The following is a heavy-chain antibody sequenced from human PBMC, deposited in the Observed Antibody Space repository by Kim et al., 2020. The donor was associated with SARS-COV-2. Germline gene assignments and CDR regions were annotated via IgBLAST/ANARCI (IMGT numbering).Heavy chain of an antibody. CDR3: ATDSSSWYAWFDYYYYGMDV. J-gene: IGHJ6*02. Sequence: GGSLRLSCAASGFTFSSYGMHWVRQAPGKGLERVAVISYDGSNKYYADSVKGRFTISRDNPKNTLYLQMNSLRAVDTAVYYCATDSSSWYAWFDYYYYGMDVWGQGTTVTVSS. V-gene: IGHV3-30*03. D-gene: IGHD6-13*01. CDR1: GFTFSSYG. CDR2: ISYDGSNK.